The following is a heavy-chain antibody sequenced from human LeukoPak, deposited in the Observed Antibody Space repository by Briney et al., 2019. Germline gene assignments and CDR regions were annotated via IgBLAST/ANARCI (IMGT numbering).Heavy chain of an antibody. CDR1: GGSIINSNW. V-gene: IGHV4-4*02. CDR2: IDHSGST. J-gene: IGHJ3*02. CDR3: ARRYQLLVINDAFDI. Sequence: SETLSLTCAVSGGSIINSNWWSWVRQPPGKGLEWIGEIDHSGSTSYNPSLKSRVTMSVDRSQNQFSLRLSTVTAADTAVYYCARRYQLLVINDAFDIWGQGTMVTVSS. D-gene: IGHD2-2*01.